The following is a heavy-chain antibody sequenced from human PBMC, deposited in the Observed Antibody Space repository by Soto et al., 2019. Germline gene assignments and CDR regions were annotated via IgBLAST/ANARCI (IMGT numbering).Heavy chain of an antibody. CDR3: ARELTSTMVFDP. CDR2: IYYSGST. V-gene: IGHV4-59*02. D-gene: IGHD3-10*01. CDR1: GGTVSSDY. J-gene: IGHJ5*02. Sequence: PETLSLTCTVSGGTVSSDYCSWIRQPPGKGLEWIGYIYYSGSTNYTPALKSRVTISVDTSKNQFSLKLSSVTAADTAVYYCARELTSTMVFDPWGQGTLVTVSS.